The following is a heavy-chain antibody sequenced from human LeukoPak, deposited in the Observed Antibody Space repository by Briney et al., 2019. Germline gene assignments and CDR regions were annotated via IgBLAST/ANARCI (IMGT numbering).Heavy chain of an antibody. J-gene: IGHJ4*02. CDR1: GFTFSTYG. Sequence: GGSLRLSCAASGFTFSTYGMNWVRQAPGKGLEWVSGISGSGDNTYYTDSVKGRFTISRDNSKDTLYLQMNSLRAEDTAVYYCAKERSSGVYRLFDYWGQGTLVTVSS. D-gene: IGHD3-22*01. V-gene: IGHV3-23*01. CDR3: AKERSSGVYRLFDY. CDR2: ISGSGDNT.